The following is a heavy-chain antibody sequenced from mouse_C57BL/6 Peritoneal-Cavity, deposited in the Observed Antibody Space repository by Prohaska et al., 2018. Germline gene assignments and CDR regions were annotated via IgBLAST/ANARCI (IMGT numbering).Heavy chain of an antibody. J-gene: IGHJ3*01. CDR1: GYTFTSYW. CDR2: IDPSDSET. Sequence: QVQLRQPGAALVRPGSSVKLSCKASGYTFTSYWMHWVKQRPIQGLECIGNIDPSDSETHYNQKFKDKATLTVDKSSSTAYMQLSSLTSEESAVCYNARERSNYGFAYWGQGTLVTVSA. V-gene: IGHV1-52*01. CDR3: ARERSNYGFAY. D-gene: IGHD2-5*01.